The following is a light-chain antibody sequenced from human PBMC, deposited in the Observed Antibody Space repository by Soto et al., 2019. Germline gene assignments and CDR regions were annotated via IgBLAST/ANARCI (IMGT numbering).Light chain of an antibody. CDR1: HSVSSSY. CDR2: GAS. J-gene: IGKJ2*01. Sequence: EIVLTQSPGTLSLSPGERATLSCRASHSVSSSYLAWYQQKPGQGPRLLIYGASSRATGIPDRFSGSGSGTDFPLTISRLEPEDFAVYYCQQYGGSPPYTFGQGTKLQIK. V-gene: IGKV3-20*01. CDR3: QQYGGSPPYT.